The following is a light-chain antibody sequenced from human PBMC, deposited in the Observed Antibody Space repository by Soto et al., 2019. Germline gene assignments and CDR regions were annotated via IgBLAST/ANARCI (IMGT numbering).Light chain of an antibody. CDR1: SSDTGGYNY. J-gene: IGLJ1*01. CDR2: EVT. CDR3: SSYTSSNTLV. V-gene: IGLV2-14*01. Sequence: QSVLTQPASVSGSPGQSITISCTGGSSDTGGYNYVSWFQQHPGKAPKLMIYEVTNRPSGVSNRFSGSKSGSTASLTISGLQAEDEADYYCSSYTSSNTLVFGTGTKLTVL.